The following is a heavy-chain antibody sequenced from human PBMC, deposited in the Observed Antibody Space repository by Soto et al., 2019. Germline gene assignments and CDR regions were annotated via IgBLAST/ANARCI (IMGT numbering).Heavy chain of an antibody. CDR1: GFTFSNYD. J-gene: IGHJ4*02. CDR2: FGSSGNT. CDR3: AKRGEKTGRNFDC. Sequence: EVQLLESGGGLVRPGGSLRRSCAASGFTFSNYDMSCVRQAPGKGLECLSTFGSSGNTYYADSVKVRFTISRDNSRNTLYMHRSRLRAEDTAIYYCAKRGEKTGRNFDCWGQGTRVTVSS. D-gene: IGHD3-10*01. V-gene: IGHV3-23*01.